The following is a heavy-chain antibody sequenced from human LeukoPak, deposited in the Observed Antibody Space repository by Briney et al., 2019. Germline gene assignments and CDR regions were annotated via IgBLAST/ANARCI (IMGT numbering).Heavy chain of an antibody. CDR1: GGSISSYY. CDR2: IYYSGST. Sequence: PSETLSLTCTVSGGSISSYYWSWIRQPPGKGLEWIGYIYYSGSTNYNPSLKSRVTISVDTSKNQFSLKLSSVTAADTAVYYCARASPNYTGGYYGSTYYYYMDVWGKGTTVTVSS. J-gene: IGHJ6*03. V-gene: IGHV4-59*01. D-gene: IGHD3-22*01. CDR3: ARASPNYTGGYYGSTYYYYMDV.